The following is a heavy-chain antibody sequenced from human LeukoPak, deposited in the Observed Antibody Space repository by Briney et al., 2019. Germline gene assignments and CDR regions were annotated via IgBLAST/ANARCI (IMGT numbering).Heavy chain of an antibody. CDR2: SDHSGST. CDR1: LYSTSRGYY. Sequence: SETLSLTCAVSLYSTSRGYYRGWIRQPPGKELERAGSSDHSGSTYYNPSLKSRVTISVDTSKSQFSLKLSSVTAADTAVYYCASDSSGWYLGGPFDYWGQGTLVTVSS. D-gene: IGHD6-19*01. V-gene: IGHV4-38-2*01. J-gene: IGHJ4*02. CDR3: ASDSSGWYLGGPFDY.